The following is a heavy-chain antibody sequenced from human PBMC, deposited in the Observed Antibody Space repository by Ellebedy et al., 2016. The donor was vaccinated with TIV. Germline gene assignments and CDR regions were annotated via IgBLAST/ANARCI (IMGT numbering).Heavy chain of an antibody. CDR1: GGSISSSTYY. D-gene: IGHD3-22*01. CDR2: IYYSGNT. V-gene: IGHV4-30-4*01. CDR3: ARGDSSGYIFDY. J-gene: IGHJ4*02. Sequence: SETLSLTXTVSGGSISSSTYYWSWIRQPPGKGLEWIGYIYYSGNTYYNPSLKSRLTISIDTSKNQFSLKLSSVTAADTAVYYCARGDSSGYIFDYWGQGTLVTVSS.